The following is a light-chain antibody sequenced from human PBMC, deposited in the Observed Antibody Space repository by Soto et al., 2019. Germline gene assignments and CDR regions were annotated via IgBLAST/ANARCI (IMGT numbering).Light chain of an antibody. CDR3: QQLNSYPPT. Sequence: DIQMTQSPSTLSASVGDRVTITCRASQSISSWLAWYQQKPGKAPKLLIYDASSLESGVPSRFSGSGSGTEFTLTIGSLQPEDFATYYCQQLNSYPPTFGQGTRLEIK. CDR1: QSISSW. J-gene: IGKJ5*01. V-gene: IGKV1-5*01. CDR2: DAS.